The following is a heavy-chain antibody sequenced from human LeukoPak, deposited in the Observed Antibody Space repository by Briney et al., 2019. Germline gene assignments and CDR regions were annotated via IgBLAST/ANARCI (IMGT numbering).Heavy chain of an antibody. D-gene: IGHD4/OR15-4a*01. J-gene: IGHJ4*02. V-gene: IGHV3-7*01. CDR2: INGDGSLN. CDR3: TRDRAYGALDY. CDR1: GFTFSDYY. Sequence: PGGSLRLSCAASGFTFSDYYMSWIRQAPGKGLEWVANINGDGSLNGHVASVKGRFTISRDNAKNSVYLQMISLRDEDTAVYYCTRDRAYGALDYWGQGTLVTVSS.